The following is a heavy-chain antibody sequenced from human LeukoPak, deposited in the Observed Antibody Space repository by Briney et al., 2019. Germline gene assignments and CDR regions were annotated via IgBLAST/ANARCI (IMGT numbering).Heavy chain of an antibody. CDR3: ARDNPGYSSGGKVRFDP. J-gene: IGHJ5*02. CDR1: GYTFTSYA. Sequence: ASVKVSCKASGYTFTSYAMHWVRQAPGQRLEWMGWSNAGNGNTKYSQEFQGRVTITRDTSASTAYMELSSLRSEDMAVYYCARDNPGYSSGGKVRFDPWGQGTLVTVSS. CDR2: SNAGNGNT. V-gene: IGHV1-3*02. D-gene: IGHD6-19*01.